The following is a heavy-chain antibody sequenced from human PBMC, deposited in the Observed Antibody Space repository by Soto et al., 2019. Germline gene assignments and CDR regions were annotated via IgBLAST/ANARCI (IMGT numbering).Heavy chain of an antibody. CDR3: AGSIGGYYYYGMDV. D-gene: IGHD6-6*01. V-gene: IGHV3-30-3*01. CDR1: GFTFSSYA. Sequence: QVQLVESGGGVVQPGRSLRLSCAASGFTFSSYAMHWVRQAPGKGLEWVAVISYDGSNKYYADSVKGRFTISRDNSKNTLYLQMNSLRAEDTAVYYCAGSIGGYYYYGMDVWGQGTTVTVSS. CDR2: ISYDGSNK. J-gene: IGHJ6*02.